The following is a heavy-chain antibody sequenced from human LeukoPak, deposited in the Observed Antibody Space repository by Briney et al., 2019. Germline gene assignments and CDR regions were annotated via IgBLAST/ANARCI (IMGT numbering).Heavy chain of an antibody. D-gene: IGHD4-17*01. Sequence: GGSLRLSCAASGFTVSSSYMSWVRQAPGKGLEWVSVMYSGGSTYYADSVKGRFTISRDNSKNTLYLQMKSLRVEDTAVYYCAKDRTRDGDYGTRFDYWGQGTLVTVSS. CDR3: AKDRTRDGDYGTRFDY. CDR2: MYSGGST. J-gene: IGHJ4*02. V-gene: IGHV3-53*01. CDR1: GFTVSSSY.